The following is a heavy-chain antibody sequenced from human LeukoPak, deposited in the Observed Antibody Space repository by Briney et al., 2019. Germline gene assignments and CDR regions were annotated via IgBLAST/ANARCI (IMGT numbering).Heavy chain of an antibody. CDR2: ISSSGSTI. CDR3: GRVERDTGGYYYYYMDV. CDR1: GFTFSDYY. V-gene: IGHV3-11*01. J-gene: IGHJ6*03. Sequence: KPGGSLRLSCAASGFTFSDYYMSWIRQAQRKGLGWVSYISSSGSTIYYSDSVKGRFTISRGNAKNSLYLQMISLRAEDTALYYCGRVERDTGGYYYYYMDVWGKGTTVTVSS.